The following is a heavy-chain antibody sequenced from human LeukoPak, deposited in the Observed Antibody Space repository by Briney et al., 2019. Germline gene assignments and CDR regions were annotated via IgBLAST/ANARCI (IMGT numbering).Heavy chain of an antibody. CDR1: GFTLTNNW. J-gene: IGHJ6*02. CDR2: ISGSGGST. Sequence: GGSLRLSCTASGFTLTNNWMHWVRQAPGKGLEWVSAISGSGGSTYYADSVKGRFTISRDNSKNTLYLQMNSLRAEDTAVYYCAKDRLMTAAIYYYYYGMDVWGQGTTVTVSS. V-gene: IGHV3-23*01. D-gene: IGHD2-21*02. CDR3: AKDRLMTAAIYYYYYGMDV.